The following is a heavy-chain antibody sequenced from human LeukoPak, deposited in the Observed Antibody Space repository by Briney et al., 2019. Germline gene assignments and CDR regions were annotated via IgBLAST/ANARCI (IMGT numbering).Heavy chain of an antibody. D-gene: IGHD3-22*01. Sequence: SETLSLTCTVSGGSISSYYWSWIRQPPGKGLEWLGEINHTGSTIYNPSLKSRDSISVDTSKKQFSLKLTSVTAADTAIYYCARGRVYDSLGLSVQRDAFDVWGQGTVVTVSS. CDR1: GGSISSYY. J-gene: IGHJ3*01. V-gene: IGHV4-34*01. CDR2: INHTGST. CDR3: ARGRVYDSLGLSVQRDAFDV.